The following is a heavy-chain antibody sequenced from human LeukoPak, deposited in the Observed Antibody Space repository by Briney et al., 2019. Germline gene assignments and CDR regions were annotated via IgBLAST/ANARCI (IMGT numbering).Heavy chain of an antibody. Sequence: SQTLSLTCAISGDSVSINSAACKWIRQSPSRGLEWLGRTYYRSKWYNDYAISVKSRITINPDTSKNQFYLHLNSVTPEDTAVYYCAREADKIGFDFDYWGQGTLVTVSS. CDR2: TYYRSKWYN. CDR3: AREADKIGFDFDY. V-gene: IGHV6-1*01. J-gene: IGHJ4*02. D-gene: IGHD2-15*01. CDR1: GDSVSINSAA.